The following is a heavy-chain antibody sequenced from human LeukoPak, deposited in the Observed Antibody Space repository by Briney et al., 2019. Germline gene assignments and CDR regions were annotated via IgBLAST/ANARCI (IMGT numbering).Heavy chain of an antibody. Sequence: GESLKISCKGSGYSFTSYWIGWVRQMPGKDLEWMGIIYPGDSDTRYSPSLQGQVTISADKSISTAYLQWSSLKASDTAMYYCARRTVEVPAAMDVWGQGTTVTVSS. CDR3: ARRTVEVPAAMDV. CDR2: IYPGDSDT. D-gene: IGHD2-2*01. J-gene: IGHJ6*02. CDR1: GYSFTSYW. V-gene: IGHV5-51*01.